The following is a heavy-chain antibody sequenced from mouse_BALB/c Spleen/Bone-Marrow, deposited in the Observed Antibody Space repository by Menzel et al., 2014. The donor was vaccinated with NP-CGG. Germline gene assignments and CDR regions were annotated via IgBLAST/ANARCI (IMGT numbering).Heavy chain of an antibody. D-gene: IGHD1-1*01. V-gene: IGHV14-4*02. CDR2: IDPENGDT. Sequence: VQLQQSGAELVRSGASVKLSCTASGFNIKDYYMHWMKQRPEQGLEWIGWIDPENGDTEYAPKFQGKATMTADTSSNTAYLQLSSLTSEDTAVYYCSLYMFPHPWFAYWGQGTLVTVSA. CDR3: SLYMFPHPWFAY. CDR1: GFNIKDYY. J-gene: IGHJ3*01.